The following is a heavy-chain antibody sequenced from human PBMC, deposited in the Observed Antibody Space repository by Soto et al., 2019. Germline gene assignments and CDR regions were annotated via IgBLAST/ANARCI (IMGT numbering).Heavy chain of an antibody. V-gene: IGHV3-74*01. J-gene: IGHJ4*02. Sequence: EVQLVESGGGLVQPGGSLRLSCAASGFTFSSYWMHWVRQAPGKGLLWVSRINSDGSSTSYADSVKCRFTISRDNAKNTLYLQMNILRAEDTAVYYCARVEEAVGATPFDYWGQGTLVTVSS. CDR3: ARVEEAVGATPFDY. CDR1: GFTFSSYW. D-gene: IGHD1-26*01. CDR2: INSDGSST.